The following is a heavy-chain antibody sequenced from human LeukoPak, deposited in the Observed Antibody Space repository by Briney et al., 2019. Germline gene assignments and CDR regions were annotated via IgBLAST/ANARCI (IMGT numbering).Heavy chain of an antibody. CDR2: XSAYNGXT. CDR1: GYTFTSYG. CDR3: ARVAPAAMRQDFDY. V-gene: IGHV1-18*04. D-gene: IGHD2-2*01. Sequence: ASVKVSCKASGYTFTSYGISWVRQAPGQGXXXXXXXSAYNGXTXXAQKLQGRVTMTTDTSTSTAYMELRSLRSDDTAVYYCARVAPAAMRQDFDYWGQGTLVTVSS. J-gene: IGHJ4*02.